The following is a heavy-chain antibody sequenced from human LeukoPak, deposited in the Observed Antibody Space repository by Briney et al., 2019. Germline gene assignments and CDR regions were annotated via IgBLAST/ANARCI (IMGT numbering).Heavy chain of an antibody. CDR1: GFTFSSYD. CDR3: AREDSGSYYYYYYYGMDV. Sequence: GGSLRLSCAASGFTFSSYDMHWVRQATGKGLEWVSAIGTAGDTYYPGSVKGRFTISRENAKNSLYLQMNSLRAEDTAVYYCAREDSGSYYYYYYYGMDVWGQGTTVTVSS. CDR2: IGTAGDT. V-gene: IGHV3-13*01. J-gene: IGHJ6*02. D-gene: IGHD1-26*01.